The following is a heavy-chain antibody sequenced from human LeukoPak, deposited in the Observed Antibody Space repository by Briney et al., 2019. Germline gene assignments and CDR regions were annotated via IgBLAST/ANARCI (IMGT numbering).Heavy chain of an antibody. CDR3: AVAYCGGACYYYFDY. CDR2: IIPILGIA. D-gene: IGHD2-21*02. J-gene: IGHJ4*02. Sequence: SVKVSCKASGGTFSSYAISWVRQAPGQGLEWMGRIIPILGIANYAQKFQGRVTITADKSTSTAYMELSGLRSEDTAVYYCAVAYCGGACYYYFDYWGQGALVTVSS. V-gene: IGHV1-69*04. CDR1: GGTFSSYA.